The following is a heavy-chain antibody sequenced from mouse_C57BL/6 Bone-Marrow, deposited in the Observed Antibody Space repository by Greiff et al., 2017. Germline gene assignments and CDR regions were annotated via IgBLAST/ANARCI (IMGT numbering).Heavy chain of an antibody. V-gene: IGHV5-6*01. CDR2: ISSGGSYT. J-gene: IGHJ3*01. Sequence: EVKLVESGGDLVKPGGSLKLSCAASGFTFSSYGMSWVRQTPDKRLEWVATISSGGSYTYYPDSVKGRFTISRENAKNTLYLQMSSLKSEDTAMYYCAILRSGFAYWGQGTLVTVSA. CDR3: AILRSGFAY. D-gene: IGHD1-1*01. CDR1: GFTFSSYG.